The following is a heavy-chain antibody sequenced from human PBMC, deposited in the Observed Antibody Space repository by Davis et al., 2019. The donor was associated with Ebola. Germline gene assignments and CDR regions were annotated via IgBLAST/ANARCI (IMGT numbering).Heavy chain of an antibody. CDR3: ARTSIVGTTTTASDI. CDR2: IIPILGIA. J-gene: IGHJ3*02. Sequence: SVKVSCKASGGTFSSYTISWVRQAPGQGLEWMGRIIPILGIANYAQKFQGRVTMTTDTSTGTAYMELRSLRSDDTAVYFCARTSIVGTTTTASDIWGQGTKVTVSS. CDR1: GGTFSSYT. D-gene: IGHD1-26*01. V-gene: IGHV1-69*02.